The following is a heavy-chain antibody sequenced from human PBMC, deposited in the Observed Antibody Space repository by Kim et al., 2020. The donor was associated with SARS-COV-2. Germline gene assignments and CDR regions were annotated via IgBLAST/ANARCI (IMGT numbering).Heavy chain of an antibody. CDR1: GGSFSGYY. J-gene: IGHJ4*02. CDR2: INHSGIT. V-gene: IGHV4-34*01. CDR3: ARGMGIGGNYFDY. D-gene: IGHD3-10*01. Sequence: SETLSLTCAVYGGSFSGYYWSWIRQPPGKGLEWIGEINHSGITNYNPSLKSRVTISVDTSKNQFSLKLSSVTAADTAVYYCARGMGIGGNYFDYWGQGTL.